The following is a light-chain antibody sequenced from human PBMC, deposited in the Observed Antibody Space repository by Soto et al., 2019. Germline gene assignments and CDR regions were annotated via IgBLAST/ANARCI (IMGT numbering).Light chain of an antibody. Sequence: QSALTQPASVSGSPGQSITISCTGTSTDVGDSNHVSWYQHHPGKAPKLIIYEVSYRPSGVSNRFSGSKSAYTASLTISGLQAEDEADYYSNSQTNSGIRVVGTGTKLTVL. CDR1: STDVGDSNH. CDR2: EVS. J-gene: IGLJ1*01. V-gene: IGLV2-14*01. CDR3: NSQTNSGIRV.